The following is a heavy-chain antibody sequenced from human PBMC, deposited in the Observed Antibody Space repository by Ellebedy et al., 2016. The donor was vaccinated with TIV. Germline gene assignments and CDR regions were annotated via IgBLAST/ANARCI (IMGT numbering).Heavy chain of an antibody. V-gene: IGHV4-39*01. Sequence: SETLSLXXTVSGGSISSTCCNWGWIRQPPGKGLEWIGSIYYSGITYYSPSLKSRVTISVDTSNNQFSLKLNSVTAADTAVYYCVRNSQWLMRNDYWGQGILVTVSS. CDR2: IYYSGIT. CDR1: GGSISSTCCN. CDR3: VRNSQWLMRNDY. J-gene: IGHJ4*02. D-gene: IGHD3-22*01.